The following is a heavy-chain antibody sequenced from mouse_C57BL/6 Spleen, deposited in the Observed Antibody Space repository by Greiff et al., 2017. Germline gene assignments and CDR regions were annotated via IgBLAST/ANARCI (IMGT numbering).Heavy chain of an antibody. V-gene: IGHV1-22*01. CDR3: ARLHYYYGSSWVYFDV. J-gene: IGHJ1*03. D-gene: IGHD1-1*01. Sequence: VQLQQSGPELVKPGASVKMSCKASGYTFTDYNMHWVKQSHGKSLEWIGYINPNNGGTSYNQKFKGKATLTVNKSSSTAYMELRSLTSEDSAVYYCARLHYYYGSSWVYFDVWGTGTTVTVSS. CDR2: INPNNGGT. CDR1: GYTFTDYN.